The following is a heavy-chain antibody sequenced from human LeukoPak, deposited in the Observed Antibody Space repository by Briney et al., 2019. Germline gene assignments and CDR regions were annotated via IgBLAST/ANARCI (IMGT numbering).Heavy chain of an antibody. D-gene: IGHD1-26*01. CDR1: GGSVSSGSYY. Sequence: PSETLSLTCTVSGGSVSSGSYYWRWIRQPPGKGLEWIGYIYYSGSTNYNPSLKSRVTISVDTSKNQFSLKLSSVTAADTAVYYCASNLSGSYYNWFDPWGQGTLVTVSS. CDR3: ASNLSGSYYNWFDP. J-gene: IGHJ5*02. CDR2: IYYSGST. V-gene: IGHV4-61*01.